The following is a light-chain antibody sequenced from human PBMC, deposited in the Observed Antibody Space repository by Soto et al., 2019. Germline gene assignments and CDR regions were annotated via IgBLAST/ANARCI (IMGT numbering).Light chain of an antibody. CDR2: AAS. CDR1: QIISTY. J-gene: IGKJ1*01. CDR3: QQTYSAPPT. Sequence: DIQMTQSPSSLSASVGDRVTITCRASQIISTYLNWYQQRAGLAPRLLIYAASSLQSGVPPRFSGSGSGTDFTLTISSLQPEDFATYFCQQTYSAPPTFGQGTKEEIK. V-gene: IGKV1-39*01.